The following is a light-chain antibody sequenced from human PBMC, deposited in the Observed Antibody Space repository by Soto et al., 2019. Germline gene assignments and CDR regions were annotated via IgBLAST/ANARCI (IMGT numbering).Light chain of an antibody. V-gene: IGKV3-15*01. CDR1: QSVSSN. Sequence: EIVMTQSPATLSGSPGERATLFCRASQSVSSNLAWYQQKPGQAPRLLIYAASTRTTGIPARFSGSGSGTEFTLTISSLQSEDFAVYYCQQYNNWPPYTFGQGTKVDIK. J-gene: IGKJ2*01. CDR3: QQYNNWPPYT. CDR2: AAS.